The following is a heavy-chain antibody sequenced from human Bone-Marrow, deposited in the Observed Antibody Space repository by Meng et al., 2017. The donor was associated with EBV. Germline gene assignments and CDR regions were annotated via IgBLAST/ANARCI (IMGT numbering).Heavy chain of an antibody. CDR2: ISAYNGNT. D-gene: IGHD6-6*01. CDR3: ARAIGSSRPDDY. J-gene: IGHJ4*02. Sequence: RVKVRAEVKKPGASVKVSCKASVYTFTSYGSSWVRQAPGQGRQWMGWISAYNGNTNYAQKLQGRVTMTTDTSTSTAYMELRSLRSDDTAVYYCARAIGSSRPDDYWGQGTLVTVSS. V-gene: IGHV1-18*01. CDR1: VYTFTSYG.